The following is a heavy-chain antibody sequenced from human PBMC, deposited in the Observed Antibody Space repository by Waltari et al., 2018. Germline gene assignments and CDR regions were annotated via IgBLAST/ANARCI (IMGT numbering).Heavy chain of an antibody. CDR3: ARDYSSSWSYYFDY. CDR1: GFTFSSYS. D-gene: IGHD6-13*01. CDR2: ISSSSSYI. J-gene: IGHJ4*02. V-gene: IGHV3-21*01. Sequence: EVQLVESGGGLVTPGGSLRLSCAASGFTFSSYSMNWVRQAPGKGLEWVSSISSSSSYIYYADSVKGRFTISRDNAKNSQYLQMNSLRAEDTAVYYCARDYSSSWSYYFDYWGQGTLVTVSS.